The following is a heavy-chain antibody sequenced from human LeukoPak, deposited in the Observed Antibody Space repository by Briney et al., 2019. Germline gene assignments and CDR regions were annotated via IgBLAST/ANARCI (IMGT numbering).Heavy chain of an antibody. J-gene: IGHJ4*02. CDR3: AKEGSHYAYSYFDY. V-gene: IGHV3-30-3*01. D-gene: IGHD4-17*01. CDR1: GFTFSSYA. CDR2: ISYDGSNK. Sequence: GRSLRLSCAASGFTFSSYAMHWVRQAPGKGLEWVAVISYDGSNKYYADSVKGRFTISRDNSKNTLYLQMNSLRAEDTAVYYCAKEGSHYAYSYFDYWGQGTLVTVSS.